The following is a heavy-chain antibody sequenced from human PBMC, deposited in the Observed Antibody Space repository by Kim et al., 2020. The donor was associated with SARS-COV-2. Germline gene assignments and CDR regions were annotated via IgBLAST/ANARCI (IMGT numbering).Heavy chain of an antibody. Sequence: GGSLRLSCAASGFSLSSYWMTWVRQAPGKGLEWVAHIDPTGIVTDYVASVRGRFTISRDNARNSLYLQMNSLRAEDTAFYYCARDLPGYGEFFDCFGRGT. CDR3: ARDLPGYGEFFDC. D-gene: IGHD3-10*01. CDR1: GFSLSSYW. CDR2: IDPTGIVT. J-gene: IGHJ5*01. V-gene: IGHV3-7*01.